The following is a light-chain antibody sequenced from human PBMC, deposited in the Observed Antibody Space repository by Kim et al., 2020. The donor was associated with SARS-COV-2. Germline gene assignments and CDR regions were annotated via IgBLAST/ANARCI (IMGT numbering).Light chain of an antibody. CDR2: GKN. V-gene: IGLV3-19*01. J-gene: IGLJ2*01. CDR3: NSRDSNDNVV. Sequence: AVGQTVSITCQGDSLRSYYATWYQQKPGQAPILVIYGKNNRPAGIPDRFSGSSSGNTASLTITGTQAGDEADYYCNSRDSNDNVVFGGGTKLTVL. CDR1: SLRSYY.